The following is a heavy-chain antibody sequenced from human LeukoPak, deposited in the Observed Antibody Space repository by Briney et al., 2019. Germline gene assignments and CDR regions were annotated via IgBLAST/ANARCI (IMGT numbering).Heavy chain of an antibody. CDR3: AREGGPYRPLDY. CDR1: GGSISTTNW. Sequence: SETLSLTCGVSGGSISTTNWWTWGRQPPGEGLEWIGEVHLSGRTHYNPSLESRVTMSVDMSENHISLRLTSVTDADTAVYYCAREGGPYRPLDYSGQGTLVTVSS. J-gene: IGHJ4*02. V-gene: IGHV4-4*02. CDR2: VHLSGRT.